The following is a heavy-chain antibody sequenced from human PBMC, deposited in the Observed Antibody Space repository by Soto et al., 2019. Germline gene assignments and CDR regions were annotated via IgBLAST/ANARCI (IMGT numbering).Heavy chain of an antibody. V-gene: IGHV4-31*03. CDR3: ARGFPVVPAAMGYYYMDV. CDR2: IYYSGST. Sequence: SETLSLTCTVSGGSISSGGYYWSWIRQHPGKGLEWIGYIYYSGSTYYNPSLKSRVTISVDTSKNQFSLKLSSVTAADTAVYYCARGFPVVPAAMGYYYMDVWGKGTTVTVSS. CDR1: GGSISSGGYY. D-gene: IGHD2-2*01. J-gene: IGHJ6*03.